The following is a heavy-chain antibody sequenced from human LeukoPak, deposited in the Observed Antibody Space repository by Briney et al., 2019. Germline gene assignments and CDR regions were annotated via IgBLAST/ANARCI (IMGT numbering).Heavy chain of an antibody. Sequence: GGSLRLPCAASGFTFSSYAMSWVRQAPGKGLEWVSVITGSGGNTYYADSVKGRFTISKDNSKNTVYLQMSSLRVDDTAVYCCAKAASSSWPSYYYGMDVWGQGTTVTVSS. CDR3: AKAASSSWPSYYYGMDV. D-gene: IGHD6-13*01. CDR1: GFTFSSYA. J-gene: IGHJ6*02. V-gene: IGHV3-23*01. CDR2: ITGSGGNT.